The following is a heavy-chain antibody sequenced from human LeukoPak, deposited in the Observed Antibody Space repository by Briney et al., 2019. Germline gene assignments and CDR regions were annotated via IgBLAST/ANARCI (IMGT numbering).Heavy chain of an antibody. V-gene: IGHV1-46*01. CDR3: ARDRDSSSWFVDY. D-gene: IGHD6-13*01. CDR2: INPSGGST. J-gene: IGHJ4*02. Sequence: GASVKVSCKSSGYTFTSYYVHWLRQAPGQGLEWMGIINPSGGSTSYAQRFQGRVTLTRDTSTSTVYMELSSLRSEDTAVYYCARDRDSSSWFVDYWDQGTLVTVSS. CDR1: GYTFTSYY.